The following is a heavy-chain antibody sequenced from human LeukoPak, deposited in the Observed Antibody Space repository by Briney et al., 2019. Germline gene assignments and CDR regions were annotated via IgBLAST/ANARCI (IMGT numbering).Heavy chain of an antibody. D-gene: IGHD4-17*01. Sequence: PGRSLRLSCAASGFTFSSYAMHWVRQAPGKGLEWVAVISYDGSNKYYADSVKGRFTISRDNSKNTLYLQMNSLRAEDTAVYYCARALHDYGDYVVPFDAFDIWGQGTMVTVSS. CDR3: ARALHDYGDYVVPFDAFDI. J-gene: IGHJ3*02. CDR1: GFTFSSYA. CDR2: ISYDGSNK. V-gene: IGHV3-30-3*01.